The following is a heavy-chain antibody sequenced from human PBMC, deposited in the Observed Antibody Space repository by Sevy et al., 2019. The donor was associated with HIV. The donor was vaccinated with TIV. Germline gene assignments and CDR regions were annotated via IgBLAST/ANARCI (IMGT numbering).Heavy chain of an antibody. Sequence: GGSLRLSCAASGFTFSSYGMRWVRQAPGKGLEWVAVISYDGSNKYYADSVKGRFTISRDNSKNTLYLQMNSLRAEDTAVYYCANSLWFGELSNDYWGQGTLVTVSS. CDR1: GFTFSSYG. CDR3: ANSLWFGELSNDY. J-gene: IGHJ4*02. V-gene: IGHV3-30*18. D-gene: IGHD3-10*01. CDR2: ISYDGSNK.